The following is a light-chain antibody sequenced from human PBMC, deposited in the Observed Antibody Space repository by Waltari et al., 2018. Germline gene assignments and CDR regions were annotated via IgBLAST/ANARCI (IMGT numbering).Light chain of an antibody. CDR3: QHYYNWPRA. CDR2: GAS. Sequence: EIVMTQSPATLSVSPGERGTLPCRASQSISSYLAWYQHKPGQAPRPLIYGASTRATDIPARFSGSGSGTEFTLTITGLQSEDFAVYYCQHYYNWPRAFGPGTNVEIK. J-gene: IGKJ1*01. V-gene: IGKV3-15*01. CDR1: QSISSY.